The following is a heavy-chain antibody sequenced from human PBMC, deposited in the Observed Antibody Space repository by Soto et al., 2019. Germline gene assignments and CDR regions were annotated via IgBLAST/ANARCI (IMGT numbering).Heavy chain of an antibody. V-gene: IGHV4-39*07. CDR2: IYYSGST. Sequence: PSDTLSLTCTVSGGSISSSSYYWGWIRQPPGKGLEWIGSIYYSGSTYYNPSLKGRFTISRDNAKNSLYLQMNSLRAEDKAVYYCARVSPPTDYWGQGTLVNVSS. CDR1: GGSISSSSYY. CDR3: ARVSPPTDY. J-gene: IGHJ4*02.